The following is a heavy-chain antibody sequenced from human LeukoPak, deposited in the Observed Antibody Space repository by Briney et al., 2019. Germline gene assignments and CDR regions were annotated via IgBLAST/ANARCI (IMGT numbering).Heavy chain of an antibody. Sequence: PGRSLRLSCAASGFTFSSYAMHWVRQAPGKGLGWVAVMSYGGTYKYYADSVKGRFTISRDNSKNTVYLQMNSLRGEDTAVYYCARSRGSPNSGEDAFDIWGQGTVVTVSS. V-gene: IGHV3-30-3*01. CDR1: GFTFSSYA. CDR2: MSYGGTYK. D-gene: IGHD2-15*01. CDR3: ARSRGSPNSGEDAFDI. J-gene: IGHJ3*02.